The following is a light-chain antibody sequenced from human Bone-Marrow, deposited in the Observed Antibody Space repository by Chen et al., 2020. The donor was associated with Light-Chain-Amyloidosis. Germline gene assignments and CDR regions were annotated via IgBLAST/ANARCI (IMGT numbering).Light chain of an antibody. CDR2: GAS. Sequence: DIQITQSPSSVSASVGDRVTILCRASQTVSIWVTWYQQQPGQAPKVLIHGASKVQTGVQPRFSGSGSGTEFTLTISRLQPEDFATYYWQQANSRPDTFGQGTRLE. CDR3: QQANSRPDT. J-gene: IGKJ2*01. V-gene: IGKV1-12*01. CDR1: QTVSIW.